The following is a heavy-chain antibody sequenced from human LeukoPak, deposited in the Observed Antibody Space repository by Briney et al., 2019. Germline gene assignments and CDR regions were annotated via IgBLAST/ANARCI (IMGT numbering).Heavy chain of an antibody. CDR1: EFTFSTYW. Sequence: GGSLRLSCAASEFTFSTYWMHWVRQVPGKGLVWVSRINSDGSSTNYADSVKGRFTISRDNAKNTLYLQMNSLRAGDTAVYYCAKTLTGYCTSTSCPFLDYWGQGTLVTVSS. CDR2: INSDGSST. J-gene: IGHJ4*02. CDR3: AKTLTGYCTSTSCPFLDY. V-gene: IGHV3-74*01. D-gene: IGHD2-2*01.